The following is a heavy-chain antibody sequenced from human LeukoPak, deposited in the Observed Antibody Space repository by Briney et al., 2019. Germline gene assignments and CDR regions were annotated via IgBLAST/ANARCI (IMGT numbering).Heavy chain of an antibody. J-gene: IGHJ4*02. CDR1: GYTFTSYA. CDR3: ARGSTSDWPLDH. V-gene: IGHV1-3*01. CDR2: INAGNGNT. Sequence: ASVKVSCKASGYTFTSYAMHWVRQAPGQRLEWMGWINAGNGNTKYSQKFQGRVTITRDTSASTAYMELSSLRSEDTAMYYCARGSTSDWPLDHWGQETLVTISS. D-gene: IGHD2-2*01.